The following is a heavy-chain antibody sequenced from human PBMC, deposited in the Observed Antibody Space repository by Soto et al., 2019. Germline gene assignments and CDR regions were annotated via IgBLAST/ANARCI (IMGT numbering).Heavy chain of an antibody. J-gene: IGHJ4*02. CDR3: ARHPTVTEYYFDY. D-gene: IGHD4-17*01. CDR2: INHSGST. V-gene: IGHV4-39*01. Sequence: SETLSLTCTFSGGSISSSSYYLGWIRQPPGKGLEWIGEINHSGSTNYNPSLKSRVTISVDTSKNQFSLKLSSVTAADTAVYYCARHPTVTEYYFDYWGQGTLVTVSS. CDR1: GGSISSSSYY.